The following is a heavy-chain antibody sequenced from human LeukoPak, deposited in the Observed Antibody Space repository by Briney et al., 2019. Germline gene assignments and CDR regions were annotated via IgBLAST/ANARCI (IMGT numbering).Heavy chain of an antibody. CDR3: ASLEGDFDFDY. J-gene: IGHJ4*02. D-gene: IGHD2-21*01. CDR2: INHSGST. Sequence: SETLSLTCAVYGGSFSGYYWSWIRQPPEKGLEWIGEINHSGSTNYNPSLKSRVTISVDTSKNQFSLKLSSVTAADTAVYYCASLEGDFDFDYWGQGTLVTVSS. CDR1: GGSFSGYY. V-gene: IGHV4-34*01.